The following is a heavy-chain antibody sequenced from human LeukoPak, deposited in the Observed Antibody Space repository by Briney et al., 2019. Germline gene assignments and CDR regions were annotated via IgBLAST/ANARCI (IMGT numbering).Heavy chain of an antibody. CDR2: IKEDGREK. CDR1: GFTFSKYW. V-gene: IGHV3-7*05. Sequence: PGGSLRVSCADAGFTFSKYWMSWVRQAPGKGGEWGGNIKEDGREKYYEDSVKGGFTISRDNAKISLYLQIDSLRAEDTAFYYCARDFLGYTFDYWGQGTLVTVSS. J-gene: IGHJ4*02. CDR3: ARDFLGYTFDY. D-gene: IGHD2-2*02.